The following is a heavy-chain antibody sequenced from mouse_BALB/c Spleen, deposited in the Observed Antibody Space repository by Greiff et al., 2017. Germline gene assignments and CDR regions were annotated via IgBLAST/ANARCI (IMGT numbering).Heavy chain of an antibody. CDR3: TRGDYGYDAMDY. D-gene: IGHD1-2*01. V-gene: IGHV1-69*02. J-gene: IGHJ4*01. CDR2: IYPSDSYT. CDR1: GYTFTSYW. Sequence: QVQLQQSGAELVRPGASVKLSCKASGYTFTSYWINWVKQRPGQGLEWIGNIYPSDSYTNYNQKFKDKATLTVDKSSSTAYMQLSSPTSEDSAVYYCTRGDYGYDAMDYWGQGTSVTVSS.